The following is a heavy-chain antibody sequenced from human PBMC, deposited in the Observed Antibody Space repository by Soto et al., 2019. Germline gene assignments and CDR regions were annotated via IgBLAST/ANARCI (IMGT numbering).Heavy chain of an antibody. D-gene: IGHD2-15*01. CDR3: ARDRRGIVVVVAATGWFDP. CDR2: IIPIFGTA. J-gene: IGHJ5*02. V-gene: IGHV1-69*13. Sequence: SVKVSCKASGGTFSSYAISWVRQAPGQGLEWMGGIIPIFGTANYAQKFQGRVTITADESTSTAYMELSSLRSEDTAVYYCARDRRGIVVVVAATGWFDPWGQGTLVTVSS. CDR1: GGTFSSYA.